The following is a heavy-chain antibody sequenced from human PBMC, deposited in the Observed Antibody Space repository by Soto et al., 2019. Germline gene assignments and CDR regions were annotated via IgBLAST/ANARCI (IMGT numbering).Heavy chain of an antibody. J-gene: IGHJ5*02. CDR3: ARGYCTTTICDPWFDP. CDR1: GYSFTSYW. D-gene: IGHD2-2*01. Sequence: GESLKISCTGVGYSFTSYWIGWVRQMPGKGLEWMGIIYPGDSDTRYSPSFQGQVTISADKSITTAYLQWSSLKASDTAMYYCARGYCTTTICDPWFDPWGQGSLVTVSS. CDR2: IYPGDSDT. V-gene: IGHV5-51*01.